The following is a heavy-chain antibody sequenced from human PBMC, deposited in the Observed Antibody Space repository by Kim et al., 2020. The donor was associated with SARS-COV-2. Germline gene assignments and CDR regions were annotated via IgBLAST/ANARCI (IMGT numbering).Heavy chain of an antibody. CDR3: ARVYRGWEHLKDTNNAFDI. CDR1: VGTFSSYA. Sequence: SVKVSCKASVGTFSSYAISWVRQAPGQGLEWMGGIIPIFGTANYAQKFQGRVTITADESTSTAYMELSSLRSEDTAVYYCARVYRGWEHLKDTNNAFDIWGQGTMVTVSS. D-gene: IGHD1-26*01. V-gene: IGHV1-69*13. J-gene: IGHJ3*02. CDR2: IIPIFGTA.